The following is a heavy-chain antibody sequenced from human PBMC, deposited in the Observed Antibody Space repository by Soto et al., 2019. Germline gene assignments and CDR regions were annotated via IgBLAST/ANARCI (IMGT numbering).Heavy chain of an antibody. Sequence: SVKVSCKASGGTFSSYAISWVRQAPGQGLEWMGGIIPIFGTANYAQKFQGRVTITADEPTSTAYMELSSLRSEDTAVYYCARVGQLVHAVDYWGQGTLVTVSS. D-gene: IGHD6-6*01. J-gene: IGHJ4*02. CDR1: GGTFSSYA. V-gene: IGHV1-69*13. CDR2: IIPIFGTA. CDR3: ARVGQLVHAVDY.